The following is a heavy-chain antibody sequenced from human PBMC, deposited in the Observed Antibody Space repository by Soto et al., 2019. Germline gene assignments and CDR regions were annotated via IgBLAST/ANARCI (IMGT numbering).Heavy chain of an antibody. Sequence: SETLSLTCTVSGGSISSYYWSWIRQPPGKGLEWIGYIYYSGSTNYNPSLKSRVTISVDTSKNQFSLKLSSVTAADTAVYYCARTRGKVGAIGYYGMDVWGQGTTVTVSS. CDR2: IYYSGST. CDR1: GGSISSYY. CDR3: ARTRGKVGAIGYYGMDV. V-gene: IGHV4-59*01. D-gene: IGHD1-26*01. J-gene: IGHJ6*02.